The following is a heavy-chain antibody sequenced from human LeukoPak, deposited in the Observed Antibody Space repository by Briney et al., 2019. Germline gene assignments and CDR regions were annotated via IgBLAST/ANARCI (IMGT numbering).Heavy chain of an antibody. CDR2: ISSSSSTI. CDR1: GGSISSSSYY. Sequence: LSLTCTVSGGSISSSSYYWGWIRQPPGKGLEWVSYISSSSSTIYYADSVKGRFTISRDNAKNSLYLQMNSLRAEDTAVYYCARDLARVAAVFDYWGQGTLVTVSS. D-gene: IGHD6-19*01. V-gene: IGHV3-11*04. J-gene: IGHJ4*02. CDR3: ARDLARVAAVFDY.